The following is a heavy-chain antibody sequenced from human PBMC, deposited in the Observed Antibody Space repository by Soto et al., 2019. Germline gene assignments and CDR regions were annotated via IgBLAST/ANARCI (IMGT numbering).Heavy chain of an antibody. CDR1: GYTFTDYV. V-gene: IGHV1-18*01. D-gene: IGHD1-26*01. J-gene: IGHJ4*02. Sequence: QFQLVQSGGEVKKPGASVKVSCTASGYTFTDYVITWVRQAPGQGLEWMGWISAYTGNTNYAQQVQGRVTMTTYTSTSTAYLERSSLRADDTAVYYCERGPESRSAAYFDYWGQGTLVTVSS. CDR2: ISAYTGNT. CDR3: ERGPESRSAAYFDY.